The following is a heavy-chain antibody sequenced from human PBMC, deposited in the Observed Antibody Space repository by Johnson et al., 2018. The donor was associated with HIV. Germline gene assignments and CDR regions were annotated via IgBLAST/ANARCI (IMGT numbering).Heavy chain of an antibody. Sequence: EVQLVESGGGVVQPGRSLRLSCAASGFTFSSYAMHWVRQAPGKGLEWVSIIYSGGNTYYADSVKGRFTISRDNSKNSLFLQMNSLRVEDTAGYYCARSGGYPNAFEIWGQGTMVTVSS. D-gene: IGHD6-13*01. CDR1: GFTFSSYA. J-gene: IGHJ3*02. V-gene: IGHV3-66*01. CDR3: ARSGGYPNAFEI. CDR2: IYSGGNT.